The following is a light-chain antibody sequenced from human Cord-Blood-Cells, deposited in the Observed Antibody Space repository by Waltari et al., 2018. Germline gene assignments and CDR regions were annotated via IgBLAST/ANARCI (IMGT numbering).Light chain of an antibody. J-gene: IGLJ2*01. CDR2: GNS. CDR1: SSNSGAGSA. Sequence: QSVLTQPPSVSGAPAQRVTISCTASSSNSGAGSAVRWYQQLPGTAPKLLIYGNSNRPSGVPDRFSGSKSGTSASLAITGRQAEDEADYYCQSYDSSLSGVVFGGGTKLTVL. V-gene: IGLV1-40*01. CDR3: QSYDSSLSGVV.